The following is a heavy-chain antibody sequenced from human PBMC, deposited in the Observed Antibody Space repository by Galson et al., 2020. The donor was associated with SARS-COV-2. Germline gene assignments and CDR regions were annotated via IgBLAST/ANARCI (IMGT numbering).Heavy chain of an antibody. CDR1: GFTFTSSA. Sequence: SVKVSCKASGFTFTSSAVQWVRQARGQRLEWIGWIVVGSGNTNYAQKFQERVTITRDMSTSTAYMELSSLRSEDTAVYYCAADAANYYDSSGYDYWGQGTLVTVSS. D-gene: IGHD3-22*01. J-gene: IGHJ4*02. V-gene: IGHV1-58*01. CDR3: AADAANYYDSSGYDY. CDR2: IVVGSGNT.